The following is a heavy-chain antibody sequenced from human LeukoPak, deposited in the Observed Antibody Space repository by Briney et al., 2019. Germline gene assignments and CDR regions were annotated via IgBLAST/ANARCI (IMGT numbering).Heavy chain of an antibody. CDR2: ISVSGGSE. J-gene: IGHJ4*02. D-gene: IGHD3-22*01. CDR1: RLTFNSNA. V-gene: IGHV3-23*01. Sequence: GGSLRLSCVVTRLTFNSNAMYWVRQAPGKGLEWVSGISVSGGSEYYADSVKGRFSVSRGNSKHTVYLQMNSLRAEDTAVYFCASHAHDYDSSGYFDSWGQGALVTVSS. CDR3: ASHAHDYDSSGYFDS.